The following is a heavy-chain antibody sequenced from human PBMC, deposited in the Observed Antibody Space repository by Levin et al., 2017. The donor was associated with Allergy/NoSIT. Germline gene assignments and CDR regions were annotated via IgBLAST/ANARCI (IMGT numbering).Heavy chain of an antibody. J-gene: IGHJ5*02. D-gene: IGHD3-3*01. CDR1: GGSFSGYY. CDR2: INHSGST. V-gene: IGHV4-34*01. CDR3: ARGQLRITIFGVVTRGAWFDP. Sequence: SETLSLTCAVYGGSFSGYYWSWIRQPPGKGLEWIGEINHSGSTNYNPSLKSRVTISVDTSKNQFSLKLSSVTAADTAVYYCARGQLRITIFGVVTRGAWFDPWGQGTLVTVSS.